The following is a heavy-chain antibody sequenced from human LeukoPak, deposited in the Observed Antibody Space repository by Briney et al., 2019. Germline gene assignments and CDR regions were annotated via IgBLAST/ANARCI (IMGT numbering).Heavy chain of an antibody. Sequence: GGSLRLSCAASGFTVSSNYMSWVRQAPGKGLEWVSVIYSGGSTYYADSVKGRFTISRDNSKNTLYLQMNSLRAEDTAVYYCARDWAGATTGFDYWGQGTLVTVSS. V-gene: IGHV3-66*01. CDR3: ARDWAGATTGFDY. D-gene: IGHD1-26*01. CDR1: GFTVSSNY. CDR2: IYSGGST. J-gene: IGHJ4*02.